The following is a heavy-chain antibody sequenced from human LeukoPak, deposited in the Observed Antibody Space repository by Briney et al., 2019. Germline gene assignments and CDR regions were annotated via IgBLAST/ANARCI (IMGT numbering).Heavy chain of an antibody. V-gene: IGHV4-59*01. CDR3: ARYLPGYSGYGDYFDY. J-gene: IGHJ4*02. Sequence: SETLSLTCTVSGGSISNYYWSWIRQPPGKGLEWIGYIYYSGSTNYNPSLKSRVTISVDTSRNQFSLKLSSVTAADTAVYYCARYLPGYSGYGDYFDYWGQGTLVTVSS. CDR1: GGSISNYY. CDR2: IYYSGST. D-gene: IGHD5-12*01.